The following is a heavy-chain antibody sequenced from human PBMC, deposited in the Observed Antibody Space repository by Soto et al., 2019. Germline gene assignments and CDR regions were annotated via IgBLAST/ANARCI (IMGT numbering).Heavy chain of an antibody. J-gene: IGHJ4*02. D-gene: IGHD2-15*01. Sequence: ASVKVSCKASGYTFTSYGISWVRQAPGQGLEWMGWISAYNGNTNYAQKLQGRVTMTTDTSTSTAYMELRSLRSDDTAVYYCAREPQGYCSGGSCYLGYWGQGTLVTVSS. CDR1: GYTFTSYG. CDR2: ISAYNGNT. V-gene: IGHV1-18*04. CDR3: AREPQGYCSGGSCYLGY.